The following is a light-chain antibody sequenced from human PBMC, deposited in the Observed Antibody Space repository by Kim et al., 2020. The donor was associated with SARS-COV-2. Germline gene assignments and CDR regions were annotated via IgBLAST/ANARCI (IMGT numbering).Light chain of an antibody. V-gene: IGLV6-57*03. CDR2: DDD. Sequence: KTFTISCPRSTVSITTTDVQCYLQRPGSAPPIVIFDDDQRPSGVSDRLSGSIDTSSNSASLTISGLRLDDEADYYCQSYDNSIWVFGGGTKLTVL. CDR1: TVSITTTD. CDR3: QSYDNSIWV. J-gene: IGLJ3*02.